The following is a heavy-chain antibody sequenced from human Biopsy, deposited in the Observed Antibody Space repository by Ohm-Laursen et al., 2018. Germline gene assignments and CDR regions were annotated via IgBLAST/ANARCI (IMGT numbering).Heavy chain of an antibody. CDR1: GGTFTNYA. Sequence: GASVKVSCKASGGTFTNYAISWVRQAPGRGLEWMGGIIPIFGTANYAQKFQGRVTITADESTSTAYMELSSLRSDDTAVYYCARDALGGGSYRFFYWGQGSLVPVSS. J-gene: IGHJ4*02. CDR3: ARDALGGGSYRFFY. CDR2: IIPIFGTA. D-gene: IGHD1-26*01. V-gene: IGHV1-69*13.